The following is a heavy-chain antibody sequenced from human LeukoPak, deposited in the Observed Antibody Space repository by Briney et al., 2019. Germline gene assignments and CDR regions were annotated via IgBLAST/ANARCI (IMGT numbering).Heavy chain of an antibody. J-gene: IGHJ4*02. Sequence: PSGTLSLTCAVFGGSISSSNWWSWVRQPPGKGLEWIGEIYYTGSTNYNPSLKSRVTISVDKSTNQFSLKLTSVTPADTALYYCARVQNYYGSGDYWGQGTLVTVSS. CDR1: GGSISSSNW. CDR2: IYYTGST. D-gene: IGHD3-10*01. V-gene: IGHV4-4*02. CDR3: ARVQNYYGSGDY.